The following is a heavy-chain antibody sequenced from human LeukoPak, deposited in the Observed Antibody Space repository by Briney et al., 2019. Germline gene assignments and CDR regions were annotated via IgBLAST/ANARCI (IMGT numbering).Heavy chain of an antibody. D-gene: IGHD3-9*01. CDR1: GYTFTGYY. CDR3: ARDSTYYDIRNWFDP. J-gene: IGHJ5*02. CDR2: INPNSGGT. V-gene: IGHV1-2*02. Sequence: ASVTVSCKASGYTFTGYYMHWVRQAPGQGLEWMGWINPNSGGTNYAQKFQGRVTMTRDTSISTAYMELSRLRSDDTAVYYCARDSTYYDIRNWFDPWGQGSLVTVSS.